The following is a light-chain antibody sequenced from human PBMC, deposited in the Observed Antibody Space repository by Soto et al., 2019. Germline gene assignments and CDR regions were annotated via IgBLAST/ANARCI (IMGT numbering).Light chain of an antibody. CDR2: EVS. V-gene: IGLV2-8*01. J-gene: IGLJ1*01. Sequence: QSALTQPPSASGSPGQSVTVSCTGTSNDVGGYDYVSWFQQHPGKAPKLMIYEVSKRPSGVPDRFSGSKSGNTASLTVSGLQAEDEADYYCSSYTSSSTQVFGTGTKVTVL. CDR1: SNDVGGYDY. CDR3: SSYTSSSTQV.